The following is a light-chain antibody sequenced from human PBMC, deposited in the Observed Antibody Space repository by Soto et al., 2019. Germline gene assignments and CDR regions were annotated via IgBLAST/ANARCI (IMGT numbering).Light chain of an antibody. CDR3: QTWGTASYV. CDR2: LNSDGSH. CDR1: SGHSNYA. V-gene: IGLV4-69*01. J-gene: IGLJ1*01. Sequence: VLTQSPSASASLGASVKLTCTLSSGHSNYAIAWHQQQPEKGPRYLMKLNSDGSHSKGDGIPDRFSGSSSGAERYLTISSLQSEDEADYYCQTWGTASYVFGTGTKVTVL.